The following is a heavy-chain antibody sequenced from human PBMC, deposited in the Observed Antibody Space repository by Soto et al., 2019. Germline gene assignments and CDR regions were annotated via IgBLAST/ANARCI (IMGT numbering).Heavy chain of an antibody. CDR1: GFTFSGSV. CDR2: IRSRDSDYAT. V-gene: IGHV3-73*01. Sequence: EVQLVESGGGLVHPGGSLKLSCAVSGFTFSGSVMHWVRQAPGKGLEWLGRIRSRDSDYATSYAESVKGRVTISRDDSKNTAYLQVTSLKIEDTALYYCTTYGNSSKGFAYWGQGTLVTVSS. D-gene: IGHD6-6*01. J-gene: IGHJ4*02. CDR3: TTYGNSSKGFAY.